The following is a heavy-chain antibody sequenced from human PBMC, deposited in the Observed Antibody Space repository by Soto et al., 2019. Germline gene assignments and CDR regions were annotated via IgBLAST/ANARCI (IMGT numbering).Heavy chain of an antibody. V-gene: IGHV1-2*04. Sequence: ASVKVSCKASGYTFTGHYMHWVRQAPGQGLAWMGWINPNSGGTNYAQKFQGWVTMTRDTSISTAYMELSRQRSDDTPLHSWTRSPYYDDRSRWENWFDPWGKETLVTVSS. CDR2: INPNSGGT. J-gene: IGHJ5*02. D-gene: IGHD3-22*01. CDR1: GYTFTGHY. CDR3: TRSPYYDDRSRWENWFDP.